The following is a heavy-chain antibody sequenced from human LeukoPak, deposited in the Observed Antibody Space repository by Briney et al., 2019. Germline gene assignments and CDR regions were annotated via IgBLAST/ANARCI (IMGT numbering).Heavy chain of an antibody. D-gene: IGHD3-3*01. CDR1: GFTFSSYS. V-gene: IGHV3-21*01. Sequence: PGGSLRLSCAASGFTFSSYSMNWVRQAPGKGLEWVSSISSSSSYIYYADSVKGRFTISRDNAKNSLYLQMNSLRAEDTAVYYCARGEYDFWSGPNWFDPWGQGTLVTVSS. J-gene: IGHJ5*02. CDR2: ISSSSSYI. CDR3: ARGEYDFWSGPNWFDP.